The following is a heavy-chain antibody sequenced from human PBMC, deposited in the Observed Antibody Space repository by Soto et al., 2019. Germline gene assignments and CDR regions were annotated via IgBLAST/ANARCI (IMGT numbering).Heavy chain of an antibody. J-gene: IGHJ4*02. V-gene: IGHV1-46*01. CDR2: INPSGGST. CDR1: IHLHQLL. Sequence: ASVEGLLQGIWIHLHQLLYALGATGPWTGLEWMGIINPSGGSTSYAQKFQGRVTMTRDTSTSTVYMELSSLRSEDTAVYYCARAPPGGLTIFGVAPVGGFDYWGQGTLVTVSS. CDR3: ARAPPGGLTIFGVAPVGGFDY. D-gene: IGHD3-3*01.